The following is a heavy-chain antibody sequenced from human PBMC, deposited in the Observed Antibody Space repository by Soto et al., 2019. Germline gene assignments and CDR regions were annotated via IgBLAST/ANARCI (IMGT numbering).Heavy chain of an antibody. D-gene: IGHD1-26*01. Sequence: GGSLRLSCAASGFTFSSYSMNWVRQAPGKGLEWVSYISSSSSTIYYADSVKGRFTISRDNAKNSLYLQMNSLRAEDTAVYYCASDEDGAGDAFDIWGQGTMVTVSS. CDR1: GFTFSSYS. V-gene: IGHV3-48*04. J-gene: IGHJ3*02. CDR2: ISSSSSTI. CDR3: ASDEDGAGDAFDI.